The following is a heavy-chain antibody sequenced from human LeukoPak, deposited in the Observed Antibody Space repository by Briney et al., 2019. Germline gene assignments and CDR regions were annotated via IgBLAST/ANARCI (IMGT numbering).Heavy chain of an antibody. Sequence: GRSLRLSCAASGLTFSSYAMHWVRQAPGKGLEWVAVISYDGSNKYYADSVRGRFTISRDNSKNTLYLQMNSLRAEDTAVYYCARDLGTHCSSTSCPRGAFDYWGQGTLVTVSS. CDR1: GLTFSSYA. V-gene: IGHV3-30*04. J-gene: IGHJ4*02. CDR3: ARDLGTHCSSTSCPRGAFDY. D-gene: IGHD2-2*01. CDR2: ISYDGSNK.